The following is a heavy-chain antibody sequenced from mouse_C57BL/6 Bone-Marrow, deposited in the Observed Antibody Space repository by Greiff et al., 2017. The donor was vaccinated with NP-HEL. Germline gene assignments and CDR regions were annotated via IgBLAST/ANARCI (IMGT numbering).Heavy chain of an antibody. CDR3: AGDRSGSYYGSSYSWYFDV. V-gene: IGHV12-3*01. Sequence: VKLMESGPGLVKPSQSLFLTCSITGFPITSGYYWIWIRQSPGKPLEWMGYITHSGETFYNPSLQSPISITRETSKNQFFLQLNSVTTEDTAMYYCAGDRSGSYYGSSYSWYFDVWGTGTTVTVSS. D-gene: IGHD1-1*01. J-gene: IGHJ1*03. CDR1: GFPITSGYY. CDR2: ITHSGET.